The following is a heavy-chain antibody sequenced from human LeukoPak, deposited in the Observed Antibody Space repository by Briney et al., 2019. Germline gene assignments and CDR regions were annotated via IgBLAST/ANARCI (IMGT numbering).Heavy chain of an antibody. CDR3: ARDSLTHNAFDI. CDR1: GYTFTSYA. CDR2: INAGNGNT. Sequence: ASVKVSCKASGYTFTSYAMHWERQAPGQRLEWMGWINAGNGNTKYSQKFQGRVTITRDTSASTAYMELSSLRSEDTAVYYCARDSLTHNAFDIWGQGTMVTVSS. J-gene: IGHJ3*02. V-gene: IGHV1-3*01.